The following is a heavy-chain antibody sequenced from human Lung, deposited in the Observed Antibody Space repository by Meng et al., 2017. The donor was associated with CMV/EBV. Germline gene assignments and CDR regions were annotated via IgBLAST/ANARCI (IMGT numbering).Heavy chain of an antibody. CDR2: MNPNSGNT. D-gene: IGHD3-10*01. CDR3: ARGAKNYYGSGRSTVDGMHV. J-gene: IGHJ6*02. V-gene: IGHV1-8*03. CDR1: GYTFTSYD. Sequence: ASVKVSCKASGYTFTSYDNNWVRQATGQGLEWMGWMNPNSGNTGYAQKFQGRVTITRNTSISTAYMELSSLRSEDTAVYYCARGAKNYYGSGRSTVDGMHVWGQGXTVT.